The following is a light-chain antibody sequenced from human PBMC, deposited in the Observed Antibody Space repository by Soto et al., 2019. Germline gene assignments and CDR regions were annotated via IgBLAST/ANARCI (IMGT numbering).Light chain of an antibody. Sequence: EIVLTQSPGTLSLSPGERATLSCRASQSVSSSYLAWYQQKPGQAPRLLIYGASSRATGIPDRFSGSGSGTDCSITISRLEPEDFAVYYWQQYCSSQGLTFGGGTKVDIK. CDR3: QQYCSSQGLT. V-gene: IGKV3-20*01. CDR1: QSVSSSY. J-gene: IGKJ4*01. CDR2: GAS.